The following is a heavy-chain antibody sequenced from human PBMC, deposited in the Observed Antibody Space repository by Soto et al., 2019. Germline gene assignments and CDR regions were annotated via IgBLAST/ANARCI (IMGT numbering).Heavy chain of an antibody. Sequence: EVPLVETGGGVIQRGGSLRLSCNASGFTVSSSYMSWVRQAPGMGLEWVAVIESGGSTHYADAVKGRFTISRDNSKNMIYLQLHTLRAEDTAVYYCAKDLGPLRLLNYYFYGLDVWGQGTTVTVSS. V-gene: IGHV3-53*02. CDR3: AKDLGPLRLLNYYFYGLDV. D-gene: IGHD2-15*01. CDR1: GFTVSSSY. J-gene: IGHJ6*02. CDR2: IESGGST.